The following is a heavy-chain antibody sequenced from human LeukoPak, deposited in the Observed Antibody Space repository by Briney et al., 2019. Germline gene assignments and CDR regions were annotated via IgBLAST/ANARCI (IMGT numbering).Heavy chain of an antibody. Sequence: KESGPTLVKPTQTLTLTCTFAVFSLSTSGGGVGWIRQPPGKALEWLSLIYCDDDKRYSPSLKSRRIITKDTYKHQVVLTMTNMDPVDTATYYCAHRGQTGSGSYYPGPPPYNWFDPWGQGTLVTVSS. CDR1: VFSLSTSGGG. J-gene: IGHJ5*02. CDR3: AHRGQTGSGSYYPGPPPYNWFDP. CDR2: IYCDDDK. V-gene: IGHV2-5*02. D-gene: IGHD3-10*01.